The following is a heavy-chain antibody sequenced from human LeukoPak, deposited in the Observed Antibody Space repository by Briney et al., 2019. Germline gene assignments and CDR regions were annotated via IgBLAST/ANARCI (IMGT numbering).Heavy chain of an antibody. CDR1: GFAFSASG. Sequence: GGSLRLSCAASGFAFSASGMHWVRQAPGKGLEWVAVIPYDGSNKYYADSVKGRFTISRENSKNRLYLQMNSLRAEDTAVYYCARAEGYGGELDSWGQGTLVTVSS. CDR3: ARAEGYGGELDS. D-gene: IGHD4-23*01. CDR2: IPYDGSNK. V-gene: IGHV3-30*19. J-gene: IGHJ4*02.